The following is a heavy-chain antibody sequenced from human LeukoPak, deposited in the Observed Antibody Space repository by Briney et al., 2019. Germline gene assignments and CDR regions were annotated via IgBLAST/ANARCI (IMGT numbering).Heavy chain of an antibody. CDR3: ATSTNYYDSSGTFDY. Sequence: ASVKVSCKASGYTFTSYDINWVRQATGQGLVWMGWMNPNSGNTGYAQKFQGRVTMTRNTSISTAYMELSSLRSEDTAVYYCATSTNYYDSSGTFDYWGQGTLVTVSS. V-gene: IGHV1-8*01. D-gene: IGHD3-22*01. CDR2: MNPNSGNT. CDR1: GYTFTSYD. J-gene: IGHJ4*02.